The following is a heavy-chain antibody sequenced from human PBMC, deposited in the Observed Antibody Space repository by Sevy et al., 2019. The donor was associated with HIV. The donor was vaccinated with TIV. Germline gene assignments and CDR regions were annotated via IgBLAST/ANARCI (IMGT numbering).Heavy chain of an antibody. D-gene: IGHD3-10*01. J-gene: IGHJ4*02. CDR3: ASYSGSYYSS. V-gene: IGHV3-21*01. CDR1: GFTFSSYS. CDR2: ISSSSSYI. Sequence: GGSPRLSCAASGFTFSSYSMNWVRQAPGKGLEWVSSISSSSSYIYYADSVKGRFTISRDNAKNSLYLQMNSLRAEDTAVYYCASYSGSYYSSWGQGTLVTVSS.